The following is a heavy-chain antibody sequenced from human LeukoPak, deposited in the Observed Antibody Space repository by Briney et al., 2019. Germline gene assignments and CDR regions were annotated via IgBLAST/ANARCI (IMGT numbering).Heavy chain of an antibody. V-gene: IGHV3-53*01. Sequence: GGSLRLSCAVSGFTVSSNYMNWVRQAPGKGLEWVSVIYGGGYTYYADSVKGRFTISRDNSKNTLYLQINSLRAEDTAVYYCARDASGWSRDYWGQGTLVTVSS. CDR2: IYGGGYT. CDR3: ARDASGWSRDY. CDR1: GFTVSSNY. D-gene: IGHD6-19*01. J-gene: IGHJ4*02.